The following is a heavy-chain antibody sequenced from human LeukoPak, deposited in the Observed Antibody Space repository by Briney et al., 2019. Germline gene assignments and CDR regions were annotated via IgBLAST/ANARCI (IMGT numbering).Heavy chain of an antibody. CDR3: ATYPGGSGY. CDR1: GYTFTSYD. CDR2: MNPNSGNT. Sequence: ASLRVSSKSSGYTFTSYDINCVRQATGQGREWMGWMNPNSGNTGYAQKFQGRVTMTSTTSISTAYMELSSLRSEDTAVYYCATYPGGSGYWGQGTLVTVS. V-gene: IGHV1-8*01. J-gene: IGHJ4*02. D-gene: IGHD2-15*01.